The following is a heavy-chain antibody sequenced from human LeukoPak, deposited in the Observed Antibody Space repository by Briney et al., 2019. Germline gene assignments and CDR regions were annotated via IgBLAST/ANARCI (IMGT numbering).Heavy chain of an antibody. J-gene: IGHJ4*02. V-gene: IGHV3-23*01. D-gene: IGHD4-17*01. Sequence: PGGSLRLSCAASGFTFSTYSMNWVRQAPGKGLEWVSGITDSGRKTYYADSVKGRFSISRDNSRNTVYLQMSDLRAEDTAVYYCAKITKATTPNYWGQGTLVTVSS. CDR1: GFTFSTYS. CDR2: ITDSGRKT. CDR3: AKITKATTPNY.